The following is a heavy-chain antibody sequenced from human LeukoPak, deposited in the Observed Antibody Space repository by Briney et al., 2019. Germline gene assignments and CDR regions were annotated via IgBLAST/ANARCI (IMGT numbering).Heavy chain of an antibody. CDR2: ISSNGGST. J-gene: IGHJ4*02. V-gene: IGHV3-64D*06. Sequence: GGSLRLSCSASGFTFSSYAMHWVRQAPGKGLEYVSAISSNGGSTYYADSVKGRFTISRDNSKNTLYLQMSSLRAEDTAVYYCVKNTPYYYGSGADMDYWGQGTLFTVSS. CDR3: VKNTPYYYGSGADMDY. CDR1: GFTFSSYA. D-gene: IGHD3-10*01.